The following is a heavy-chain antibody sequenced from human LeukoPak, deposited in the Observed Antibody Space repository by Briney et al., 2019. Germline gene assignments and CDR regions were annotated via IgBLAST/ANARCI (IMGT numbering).Heavy chain of an antibody. D-gene: IGHD6-13*01. CDR1: GASISTHY. J-gene: IGHJ4*02. CDR2: FYFSGST. V-gene: IGHV4-59*11. Sequence: SGTLSLTCTVSGASISTHYWSWIRQPPEKGPEWIGDFYFSGSTNYNPSLKSRATISGDTSKNQFSLNLRSVTAADTAVYYCARAGGIATAHLDLDHWGRGTLVTVSS. CDR3: ARAGGIATAHLDLDH.